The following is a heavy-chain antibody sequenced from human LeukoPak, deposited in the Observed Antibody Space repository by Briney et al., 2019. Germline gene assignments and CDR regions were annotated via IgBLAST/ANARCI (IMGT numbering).Heavy chain of an antibody. CDR1: GGSISSYY. CDR3: ARENLGDYGDYKIRLDY. CDR2: IYTSGST. J-gene: IGHJ4*02. V-gene: IGHV4-4*07. D-gene: IGHD4-17*01. Sequence: SETLSLTCTVSGGSISSYYWSWIRQPAGKGLEWIGRIYTSGSTNYNPSLKSRVTISVDTSKNQFSLKLSSVTAADTAVYYCARENLGDYGDYKIRLDYWGQGTLVTVSS.